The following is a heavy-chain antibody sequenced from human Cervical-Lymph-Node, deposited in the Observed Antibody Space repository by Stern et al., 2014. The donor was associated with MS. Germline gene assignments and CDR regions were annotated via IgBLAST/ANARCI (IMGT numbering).Heavy chain of an antibody. CDR2: ISGSGGST. J-gene: IGHJ4*02. V-gene: IGHV3-23*04. CDR3: AKDQRYYYDGPGDY. Sequence: EVQLVESGGGLVQPGGSLRLSCAASGFNFSSYAMSWVRQAPGKGLEWVYAISGSGGSTYYADSVKGRFTISRDNSKNTLYLQMNSLRAEDTAVYYCAKDQRYYYDGPGDYWGQGTLVTVSS. CDR1: GFNFSSYA. D-gene: IGHD3-22*01.